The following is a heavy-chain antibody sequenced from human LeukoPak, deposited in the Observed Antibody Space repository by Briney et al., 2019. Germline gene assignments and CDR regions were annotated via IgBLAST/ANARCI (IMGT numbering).Heavy chain of an antibody. CDR2: IIPIFGTA. D-gene: IGHD6-13*01. CDR3: ASLVRGAFDI. V-gene: IGHV1-69*05. CDR1: GGTFSSYA. J-gene: IGHJ3*02. Sequence: SVKVSCKASGGTFSSYAISWVRQAPGQGLEWMGRIIPIFGTANYAQKFQGRVTITTDESTSTAYMELSSLRSEDTAVYYCASLVRGAFDIWGQGKMVTVSS.